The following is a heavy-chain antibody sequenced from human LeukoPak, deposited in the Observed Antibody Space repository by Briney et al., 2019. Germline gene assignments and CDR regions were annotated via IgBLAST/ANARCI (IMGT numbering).Heavy chain of an antibody. CDR3: ARDQVSIAGTGIDY. J-gene: IGHJ4*02. CDR1: GFSFTTYW. CDR2: ISSSGNSI. Sequence: GGSLRLSCAASGFSFTTYWMGWVRQAPGKGLEWVSYISSSGNSISYADSVKGRFTISRDNAKNSLFLQMNSLRAEDTAVYYCARDQVSIAGTGIDYWGQGTLVTVSS. V-gene: IGHV3-48*04. D-gene: IGHD6-13*01.